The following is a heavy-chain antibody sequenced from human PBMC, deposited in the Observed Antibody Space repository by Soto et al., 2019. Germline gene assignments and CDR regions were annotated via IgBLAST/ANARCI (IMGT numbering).Heavy chain of an antibody. CDR3: ARESLLATFDY. J-gene: IGHJ4*02. D-gene: IGHD2-21*01. Sequence: QVQLVESGGGVVQPGRSLRLFCAASGFTFSSYGMHWVRQAPGKGLEWVAVIWYDGSNKYYADSVKGRFTISRDNSKNTLYLQMNSLRAEDTAVYYCARESLLATFDYWGQGTLVTVSS. CDR2: IWYDGSNK. CDR1: GFTFSSYG. V-gene: IGHV3-33*01.